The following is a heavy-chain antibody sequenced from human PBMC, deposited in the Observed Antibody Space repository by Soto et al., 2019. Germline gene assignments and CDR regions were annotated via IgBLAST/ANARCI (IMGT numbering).Heavy chain of an antibody. Sequence: QVQLQQWGAGLLKPSEPLSLTCAVYGGFVSSGSYYWSWIRQPPGKGLEWIGEMSHSGGTHFNPSLKSRFTISVDTSKNQFSLKMASVTAADTALYYCARVERGTATTVVDAFDIWGPGTMVTVSS. CDR2: MSHSGGT. CDR1: GGFVSSGSYY. CDR3: ARVERGTATTVVDAFDI. J-gene: IGHJ3*02. V-gene: IGHV4-34*01. D-gene: IGHD1-1*01.